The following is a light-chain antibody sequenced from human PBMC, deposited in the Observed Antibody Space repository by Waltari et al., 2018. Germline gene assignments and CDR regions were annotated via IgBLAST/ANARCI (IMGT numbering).Light chain of an antibody. CDR3: QMYVRLPVT. Sequence: LSCRASQSVGRSLAWYQQRPGQAPRLLLYDAFTRATGVADRFSGSGSGTDFSLTISRLDPEDFAVYYCQMYVRLPVTFGQGTKVEIK. V-gene: IGKV3-20*01. J-gene: IGKJ1*01. CDR2: DAF. CDR1: QSVGRS.